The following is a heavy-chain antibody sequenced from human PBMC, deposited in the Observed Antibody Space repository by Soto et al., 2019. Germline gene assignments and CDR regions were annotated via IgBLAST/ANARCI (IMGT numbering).Heavy chain of an antibody. Sequence: PSETLSLTCSVYGWSFSVYYWTWVRQPPGKGLEWIAEINHSGSTSYNPSLKSRVTISVDTSENQFSLKLFSVTAADTAVYYCARGRTGGYRGKVHFDYWGQGTVVTVSS. D-gene: IGHD2-8*02. CDR1: GWSFSVYY. CDR2: INHSGST. CDR3: ARGRTGGYRGKVHFDY. V-gene: IGHV4-34*01. J-gene: IGHJ4*02.